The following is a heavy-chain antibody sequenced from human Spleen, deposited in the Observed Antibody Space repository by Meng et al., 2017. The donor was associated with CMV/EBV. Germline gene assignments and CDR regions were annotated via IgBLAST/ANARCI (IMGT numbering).Heavy chain of an antibody. J-gene: IGHJ4*02. V-gene: IGHV3-74*01. CDR2: ISSDGSST. CDR3: ARGTMVRGVAPDS. Sequence: GGSLRLSCAASGFTFSSYWMDWVRQAPGKGLVWVSRISSDGSSTNYAGSVKGRFTISRDNAKNTLYVQMNSLRAEDTAVYYCARGTMVRGVAPDSWGQGTMVTVSS. CDR1: GFTFSSYW. D-gene: IGHD3-10*01.